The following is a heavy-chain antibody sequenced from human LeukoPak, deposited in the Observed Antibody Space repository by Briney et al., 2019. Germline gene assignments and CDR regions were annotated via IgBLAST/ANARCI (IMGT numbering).Heavy chain of an antibody. CDR1: GGTFSSYA. CDR3: ASDAGIAVAGRSLGGY. Sequence: SVKVSCKASGGTFSSYAISWVRQAPGQGLEWMGRIIPIFGIANYARKFQGRVTITADKSTSTAYMELSSLRSEDTAVYYCASDAGIAVAGRSLGGYWGQGTLVTVSS. V-gene: IGHV1-69*04. D-gene: IGHD6-19*01. J-gene: IGHJ4*02. CDR2: IIPIFGIA.